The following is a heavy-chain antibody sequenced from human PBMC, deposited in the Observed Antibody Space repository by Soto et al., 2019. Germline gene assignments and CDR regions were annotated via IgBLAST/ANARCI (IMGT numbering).Heavy chain of an antibody. V-gene: IGHV3-74*01. J-gene: IGHJ4*02. CDR2: ISGDGVTT. D-gene: IGHD3-9*01. CDR3: AREYYGLLTGYYTDY. CDR1: GFPFSSYW. Sequence: EVQLVESGGDLVQRGGSLRLSCAASGFPFSSYWMHWVRHTPGKGLDWVARISGDGVTTYYADSVPGRLTVSRDNAKNTLSLQISGLRAEDTAVYYCAREYYGLLTGYYTDYWGQGTLVSVSS.